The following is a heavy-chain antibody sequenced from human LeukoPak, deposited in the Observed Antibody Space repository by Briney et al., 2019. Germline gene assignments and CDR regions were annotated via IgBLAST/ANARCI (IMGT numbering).Heavy chain of an antibody. J-gene: IGHJ4*02. D-gene: IGHD5-12*01. Sequence: PGGSLRLSCAASGFTFSSYGMSWVRQAPGKGLEWVSAISGSGGSTYYADSVKGRFTISRDNSKNTLYLQMNSLRAEDTAVYYCAKGDDSGYAGLDYWGQGTLVTVSS. CDR2: ISGSGGST. V-gene: IGHV3-23*01. CDR3: AKGDDSGYAGLDY. CDR1: GFTFSSYG.